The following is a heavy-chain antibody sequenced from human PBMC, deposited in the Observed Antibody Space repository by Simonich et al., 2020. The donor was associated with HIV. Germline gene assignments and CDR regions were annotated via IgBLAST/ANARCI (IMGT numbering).Heavy chain of an antibody. J-gene: IGHJ4*02. CDR1: VGSISRYY. D-gene: IGHD4-17*01. Sequence: QVQLQESGPGLVKPSETLSLTCPVSVGSISRYYWRWIRQPPGKGLEWIWYIFGNGHTNSNPSLKSRVTISVDTSKNQFSLKLNSVTSVDTAVYYCARAPDYGANVYFDYWGQGTLVTVSS. CDR2: IFGNGHT. V-gene: IGHV4-59*01. CDR3: ARAPDYGANVYFDY.